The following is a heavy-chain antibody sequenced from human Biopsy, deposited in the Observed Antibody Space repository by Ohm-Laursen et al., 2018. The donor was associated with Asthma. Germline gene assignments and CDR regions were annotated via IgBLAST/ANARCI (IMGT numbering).Heavy chain of an antibody. CDR1: GYTFNNAG. CDR3: ARAVDYSHYYGIDV. D-gene: IGHD3-10*01. Sequence: SVKVSCKTSGYTFNNAGITWVRQAPGQGLEWMGWISVYNGNTKVAQKLQDRVTMITDTSTSTACMELRSLRSDDMAVYFCARAVDYSHYYGIDVWGQGTTVTVS. J-gene: IGHJ6*02. V-gene: IGHV1-18*03. CDR2: ISVYNGNT.